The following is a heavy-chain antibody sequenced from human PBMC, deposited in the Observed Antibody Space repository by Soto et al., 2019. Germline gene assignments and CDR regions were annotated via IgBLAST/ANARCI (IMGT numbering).Heavy chain of an antibody. CDR1: GYTFTSYG. CDR2: ISAYNGNT. D-gene: IGHD2-21*02. CDR3: ARHIVVVTAIQYTDAFDI. Sequence: ASVKVSCKASGYTFTSYGISWVRQAPGQGLEWMGWISAYNGNTNYAQKLQGRVTMTTDTSTSTAYMELRSLRSDDTAVYYCARHIVVVTAIQYTDAFDIWGQGTMVTVSS. V-gene: IGHV1-18*01. J-gene: IGHJ3*02.